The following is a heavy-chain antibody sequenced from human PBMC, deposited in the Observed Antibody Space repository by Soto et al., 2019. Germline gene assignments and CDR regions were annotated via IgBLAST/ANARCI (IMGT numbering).Heavy chain of an antibody. CDR3: AGEGRGITVILT. CDR2: INDSGST. J-gene: IGHJ4*02. CDR1: GAPVSIRSYS. V-gene: IGHV4-61*01. Sequence: SETLSLTCTVSGAPVSIRSYSWSWIRQPPGKGLEWIGCINDSGSTDYNPSLKSRVTISLDTSQSQFSLNLSSVTAADTAVYFCAGEGRGITVILTWGQGTLVTVS. D-gene: IGHD3-22*01.